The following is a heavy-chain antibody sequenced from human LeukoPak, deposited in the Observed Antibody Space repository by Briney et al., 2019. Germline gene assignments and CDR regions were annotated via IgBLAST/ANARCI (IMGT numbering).Heavy chain of an antibody. Sequence: GSSVKVSCKAPGGTFGNYAIHWVRQAPGQGLEWMAKIILVFGTPNYAQKFQGRVTITADESTSTVYMELSSLTSDDTAVYYCASGTWEGWLDPWGQGTLVTVSS. D-gene: IGHD1-26*01. V-gene: IGHV1-69*13. CDR2: IILVFGTP. J-gene: IGHJ5*02. CDR1: GGTFGNYA. CDR3: ASGTWEGWLDP.